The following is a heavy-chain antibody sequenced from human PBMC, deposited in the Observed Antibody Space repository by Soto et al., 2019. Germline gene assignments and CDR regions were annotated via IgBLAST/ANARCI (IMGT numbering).Heavy chain of an antibody. V-gene: IGHV2-5*02. CDR3: AHGSCSSADCYPNPYLDY. CDR1: GFSLSTTAEG. CDR2: IYWDDDK. D-gene: IGHD2-2*01. Sequence: QITLKESGPTLVKPTQTLTLTCTFSGFSLSTTAEGVGWIRQPPGKALEWLALIYWDDDKRYSPSPKSRLTITKDTSKNQVVLTMTNVDPVDTATYYCAHGSCSSADCYPNPYLDYWGQGILVTVSS. J-gene: IGHJ4*02.